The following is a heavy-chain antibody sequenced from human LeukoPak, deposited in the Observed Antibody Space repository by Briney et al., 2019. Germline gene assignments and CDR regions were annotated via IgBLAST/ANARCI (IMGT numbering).Heavy chain of an antibody. CDR1: GFTLITYA. J-gene: IGHJ4*02. V-gene: IGHV3-23*01. Sequence: GGSLRLSCAASGFTLITYAMGWVRQAPGKGLEWVSGIVLSGDTFYADSVKGRFTISRDNSKNTLSLQMDSLRAEDTAVYYCARRAPTYYFDYWGQGTLVTVSS. CDR2: IVLSGDT. CDR3: ARRAPTYYFDY.